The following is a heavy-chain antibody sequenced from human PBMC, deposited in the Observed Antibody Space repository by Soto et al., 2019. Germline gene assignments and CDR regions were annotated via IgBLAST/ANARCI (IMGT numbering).Heavy chain of an antibody. CDR2: INHSGST. V-gene: IGHV4-34*01. CDR3: VRGDIVATIGAWFDP. J-gene: IGHJ5*02. D-gene: IGHD5-12*01. Sequence: SETLSLTCAVYGGSFSGYYWSWIRQPPGKGLEWIGEINHSGSTNYNPSLKSRVTISVDTSKNQFSLKLSSVTAADTAVYYCVRGDIVATIGAWFDPWGQGTLVTVSS. CDR1: GGSFSGYY.